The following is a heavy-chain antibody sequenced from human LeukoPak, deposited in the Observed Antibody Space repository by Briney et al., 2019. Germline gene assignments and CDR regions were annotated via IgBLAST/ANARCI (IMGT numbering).Heavy chain of an antibody. V-gene: IGHV1-69*05. CDR2: IIPIFGTA. D-gene: IGHD2-21*02. Sequence: SVKVSCKASGGTFSSYAISWVRQAPGQGLDWMGRIIPIFGTANYAQKFQGRVTITTDESTSTAYMELSSLRSEDTAVYYCARENGAYCGGDCPIDYWGQGTLVTVSS. CDR1: GGTFSSYA. CDR3: ARENGAYCGGDCPIDY. J-gene: IGHJ4*02.